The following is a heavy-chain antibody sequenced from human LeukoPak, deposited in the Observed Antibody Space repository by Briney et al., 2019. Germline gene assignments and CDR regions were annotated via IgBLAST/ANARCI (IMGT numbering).Heavy chain of an antibody. J-gene: IGHJ4*02. CDR3: ARDTGYCSGGSCYPPLDY. CDR2: ISAYNGNT. D-gene: IGHD2-15*01. V-gene: IGHV1-18*01. Sequence: ASVKVSCKASGYTFTSYGISWVRQAPGQGLEWIGWISAYNGNTNYAQKLQGRVTMTTDTSTSTAYMELRSLRSDDTAVYYCARDTGYCSGGSCYPPLDYWGQGTLVTVSS. CDR1: GYTFTSYG.